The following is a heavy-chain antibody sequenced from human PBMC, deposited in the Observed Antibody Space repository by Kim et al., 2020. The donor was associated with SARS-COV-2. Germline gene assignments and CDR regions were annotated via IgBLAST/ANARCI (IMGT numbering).Heavy chain of an antibody. CDR3: ARGSVWFGDNDHDAFDI. J-gene: IGHJ3*02. CDR2: ISAYNGNT. CDR1: GYTFTSYG. D-gene: IGHD3-10*01. Sequence: ASVKVSCKASGYTFTSYGISWVRQAPGQGLEWMGWISAYNGNTNYAQKLQGRVTMTTDTSTSTAYMELRSLRSDDTAVYYCARGSVWFGDNDHDAFDIWGQGTMVTVSS. V-gene: IGHV1-18*01.